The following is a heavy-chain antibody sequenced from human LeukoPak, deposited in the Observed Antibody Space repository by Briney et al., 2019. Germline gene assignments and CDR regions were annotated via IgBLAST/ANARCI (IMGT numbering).Heavy chain of an antibody. CDR3: AIDNWNYSAYYYYYMDV. J-gene: IGHJ6*03. V-gene: IGHV4-39*07. D-gene: IGHD1-7*01. CDR1: GGSISSSSYY. Sequence: NSSETLSLTCTVSGGSISSSSYYWGWIRQPPGKGLEWIGSIYYSGSTYYNPSLKSRVTISVDTSKNQSSLKLSSVTAADTAVYYCAIDNWNYSAYYYYYMDVWGKGTTVTVSS. CDR2: IYYSGST.